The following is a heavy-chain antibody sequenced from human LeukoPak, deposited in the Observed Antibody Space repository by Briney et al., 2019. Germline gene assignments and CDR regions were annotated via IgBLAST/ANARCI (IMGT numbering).Heavy chain of an antibody. CDR3: AKGYSSGWYLDAFDI. J-gene: IGHJ3*02. CDR1: GFTFDDYA. D-gene: IGHD6-19*01. V-gene: IGHV3-9*01. Sequence: GGSLRLSCAASGFTFDDYAMHWVRQAPGKGLEWVSGISWNSGSIGYADSVKGRFTISRDNAKNSLYLQMNSLRAEDTALYYCAKGYSSGWYLDAFDIWGQGTMVTVSS. CDR2: ISWNSGSI.